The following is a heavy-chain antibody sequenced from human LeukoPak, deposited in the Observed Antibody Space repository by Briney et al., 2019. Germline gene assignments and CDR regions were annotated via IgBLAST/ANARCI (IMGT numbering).Heavy chain of an antibody. V-gene: IGHV4-39*07. Sequence: SETLSLTCTVSGGSISSSSYYWGWIRQPPGKGLEWIGSIYYSGSTYYNPSLKGRVTMSVDTSKNESSMKLRSVTGPGTAVYYCARGDYGGTSGDPRYNWFDPWGQGTLVTVSS. CDR2: IYYSGST. CDR3: ARGDYGGTSGDPRYNWFDP. CDR1: GGSISSSSYY. J-gene: IGHJ5*02. D-gene: IGHD4-23*01.